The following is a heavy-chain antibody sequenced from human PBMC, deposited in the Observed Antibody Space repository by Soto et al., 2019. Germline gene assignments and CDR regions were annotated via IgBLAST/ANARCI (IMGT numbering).Heavy chain of an antibody. Sequence: TGGSLRLSCAASGFTFSSYAMSWVRQAPGKGLEWVSAISGSGGSTYYADSVKGRFTISRENSKNTLYLQMNSLRAEDTAVYYCAKGSMKYSSSSTFDYWGQGTMVTVYS. V-gene: IGHV3-23*01. J-gene: IGHJ4*02. CDR3: AKGSMKYSSSSTFDY. D-gene: IGHD6-6*01. CDR1: GFTFSSYA. CDR2: ISGSGGST.